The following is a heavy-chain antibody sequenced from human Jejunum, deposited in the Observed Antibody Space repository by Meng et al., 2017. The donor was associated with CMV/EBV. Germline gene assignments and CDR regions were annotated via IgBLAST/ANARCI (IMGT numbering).Heavy chain of an antibody. CDR2: IIPIFGTP. V-gene: IGHV1-69*12. CDR3: ARGGLGYCSSTSCYRWFDP. Sequence: QVQLVRSRAEVKNPGSSVKVSCKASGGSFISSAMSWVRQAPGQGLEWMGGIIPIFGTPNYAQKFQGRVTITADDSTSTAYMELSSLRSDDTAVYYCARGGLGYCSSTSCYRWFDPWGQGTLVTVSS. J-gene: IGHJ5*02. D-gene: IGHD2-2*02. CDR1: GGSFISSA.